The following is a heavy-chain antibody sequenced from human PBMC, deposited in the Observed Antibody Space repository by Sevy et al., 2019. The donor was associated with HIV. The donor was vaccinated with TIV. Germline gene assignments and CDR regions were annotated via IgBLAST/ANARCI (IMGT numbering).Heavy chain of an antibody. J-gene: IGHJ4*02. Sequence: GGSLRLSCTASGFTFSNAGMNWVRQAPGKGLEWVGRIKSQRDGGTIDYAAPVKGRFTISREDSKNTLFLQMNSLGSEDTAVYYCATKGGFWSGYQYVDSWGQGTLVTVSS. CDR2: IKSQRDGGTI. CDR3: ATKGGFWSGYQYVDS. CDR1: GFTFSNAG. D-gene: IGHD3-3*01. V-gene: IGHV3-15*07.